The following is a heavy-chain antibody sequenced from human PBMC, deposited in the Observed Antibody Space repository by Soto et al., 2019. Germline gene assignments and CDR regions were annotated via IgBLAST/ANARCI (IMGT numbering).Heavy chain of an antibody. CDR3: ARPGGYSGYDFDY. V-gene: IGHV3-72*01. CDR1: GFTFSDHY. CDR2: TRNKANSYTT. D-gene: IGHD5-12*01. J-gene: IGHJ4*02. Sequence: GGSLRLSCAASGFTFSDHYMDWVRQAPGKGLEWVGRTRNKANSYTTEYAASVKGRFTISRDDSKNSLYLQMNSLKTEDTAVYYCARPGGYSGYDFDYWGQGTLVTVSS.